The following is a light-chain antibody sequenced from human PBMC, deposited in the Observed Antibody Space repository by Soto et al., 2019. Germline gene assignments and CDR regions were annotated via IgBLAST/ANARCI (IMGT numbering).Light chain of an antibody. CDR3: QQYGNSPRT. CDR2: GAS. Sequence: EIVLTQSPGTLSLSPGERATLSCRASQSVSSGYLAWYQQKPGQAPRLLIYGASSRATGVPDRFSGSGSGTDFTLTISRLEPEDFAVYYRQQYGNSPRTFGQGTKVNIK. V-gene: IGKV3-20*01. J-gene: IGKJ1*01. CDR1: QSVSSGY.